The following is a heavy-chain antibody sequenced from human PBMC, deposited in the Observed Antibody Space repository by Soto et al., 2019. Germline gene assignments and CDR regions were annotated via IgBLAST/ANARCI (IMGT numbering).Heavy chain of an antibody. V-gene: IGHV5-51*01. Sequence: PGESLKISCKGSGYSFTSYWIGWVRQMPGKGLEWMGIIYPGDSYTNYSPSFQGHVTISADKSISTAYLQWSSPKASDTAMYYCTRHNRQSLASDYWGQGTLVTVSS. CDR1: GYSFTSYW. D-gene: IGHD6-19*01. CDR2: IYPGDSYT. J-gene: IGHJ4*02. CDR3: TRHNRQSLASDY.